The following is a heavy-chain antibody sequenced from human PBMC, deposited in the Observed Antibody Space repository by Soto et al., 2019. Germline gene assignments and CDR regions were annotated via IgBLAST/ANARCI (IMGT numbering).Heavy chain of an antibody. CDR3: ARGGGPYVWFNEF. Sequence: QEQLVQSGAEVKKPGSSVKVSCKDSGGLFSSFAISWVRQAPGQGLEWMGGIIPAFGTTNYAQKFQGRVTITADESTNTAYMELSSLTSDATAMYYCARGGGPYVWFNEFWGQGTQVTVSS. V-gene: IGHV1-69*01. J-gene: IGHJ4*02. D-gene: IGHD3-16*01. CDR2: IIPAFGTT. CDR1: GGLFSSFA.